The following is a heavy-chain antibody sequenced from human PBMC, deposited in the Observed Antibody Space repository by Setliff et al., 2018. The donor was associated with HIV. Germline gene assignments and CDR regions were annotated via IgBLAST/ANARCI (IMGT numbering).Heavy chain of an antibody. J-gene: IGHJ3*02. CDR1: GGSISTYY. V-gene: IGHV4-59*01. CDR2: IYYSGSP. CDR3: ARGVTHPPPFGAFDI. D-gene: IGHD5-18*01. Sequence: SETLSLTCTVSGGSISTYYWSWIRQSPGKGLEWIGYIYYSGSPKYNPSLKSRLTISVDTSKNQFSLKLRSVTAADTAFYYCARGVTHPPPFGAFDIWGRGTLVTVSS.